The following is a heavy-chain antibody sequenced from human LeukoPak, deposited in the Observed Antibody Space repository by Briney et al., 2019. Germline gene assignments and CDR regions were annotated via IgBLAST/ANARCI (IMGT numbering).Heavy chain of an antibody. J-gene: IGHJ4*02. CDR3: AKDGDDSIEH. CDR2: IRTDGSNK. CDR1: GFSFSSNG. Sequence: GGSLRLSCAASGFSFSSNGMSWVRQAPGKGLDWVTFIRTDGSNKYYADSVKGRFTISRDNSKNTLYLQMSSLRAEDTAVYYCAKDGDDSIEHWGQGTLVTVSS. D-gene: IGHD3-22*01. V-gene: IGHV3-30*02.